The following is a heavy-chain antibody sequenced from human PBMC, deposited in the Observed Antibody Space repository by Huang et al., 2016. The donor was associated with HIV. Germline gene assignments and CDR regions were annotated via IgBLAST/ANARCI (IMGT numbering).Heavy chain of an antibody. Sequence: EVQLVESGGGLVQPGGSLRLSCAASGFIFSSYDMQWVRQVTGKGLEWVSRIGTAGDTYYPGSVKGRFTISRDNAKNSLYRQMNSLRAGDTAMYYCARVGDYGDYSCDHWGQGTLVTVSP. J-gene: IGHJ4*02. D-gene: IGHD4-17*01. CDR1: GFIFSSYD. V-gene: IGHV3-13*01. CDR3: ARVGDYGDYSCDH. CDR2: IGTAGDT.